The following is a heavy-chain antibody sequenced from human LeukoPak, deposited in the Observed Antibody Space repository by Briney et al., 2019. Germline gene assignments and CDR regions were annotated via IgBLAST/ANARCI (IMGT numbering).Heavy chain of an antibody. CDR2: ISTGSTYI. D-gene: IGHD3-10*01. CDR3: ARQRFGQYFDY. Sequence: PGGSLRLSCAASGFTFSSYTMNWVRQAPGKGLEWVSSISTGSTYIYYADSVKGRFTISRDNAKKSLYLQMNSLRAEDTAVYYCARQRFGQYFDYWGQGTLVTVSS. V-gene: IGHV3-21*04. J-gene: IGHJ4*02. CDR1: GFTFSSYT.